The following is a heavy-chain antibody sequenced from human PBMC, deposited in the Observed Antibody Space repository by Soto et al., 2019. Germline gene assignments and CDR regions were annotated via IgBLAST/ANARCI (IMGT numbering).Heavy chain of an antibody. D-gene: IGHD3-22*01. CDR1: GGSISSGGYS. CDR2: IYHSGST. CDR3: ARRLYYDSSGFEGGGTDV. J-gene: IGHJ6*02. V-gene: IGHV4-30-2*03. Sequence: SETLSLTCAVSGGSISSGGYSWRWIRQPPGKGLEWIGYIYHSGSTYYNPSLKSRVTISVDTSKNQFSLKLSSVTAADTAVYYCARRLYYDSSGFEGGGTDVWGQGTTVTVSS.